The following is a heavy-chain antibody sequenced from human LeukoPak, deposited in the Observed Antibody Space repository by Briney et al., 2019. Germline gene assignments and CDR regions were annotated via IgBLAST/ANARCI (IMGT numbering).Heavy chain of an antibody. CDR1: GFTFSDHH. Sequence: GGSLRLSCAVSGFTFSDHHMSWIRQAPGKGLEWISYISSGGSSISHADSVKGRFTISRDNAENSLYLQMNSLRAEDTAVYYCARRTAGGRCFDYWGQGTLVTVSS. J-gene: IGHJ4*02. D-gene: IGHD6-13*01. V-gene: IGHV3-11*01. CDR3: ARRTAGGRCFDY. CDR2: ISSGGSSI.